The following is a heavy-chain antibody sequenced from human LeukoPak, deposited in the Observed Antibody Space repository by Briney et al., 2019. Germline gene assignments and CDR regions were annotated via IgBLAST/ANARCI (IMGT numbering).Heavy chain of an antibody. V-gene: IGHV4-4*07. J-gene: IGHJ6*02. D-gene: IGHD2-21*02. CDR3: ARGYCGGDCYSGYYYALDV. CDR1: GASISSYY. CDR2: VYASGGT. Sequence: SETLSLTCSVSGASISSYYWSWIRQPAGKGLEWIGRVYASGGTKYNPSLKSRVTMSVDTSKNQFSLRLSSVTAADTAIYYCARGYCGGDCYSGYYYALDVWGQGTTVTVSS.